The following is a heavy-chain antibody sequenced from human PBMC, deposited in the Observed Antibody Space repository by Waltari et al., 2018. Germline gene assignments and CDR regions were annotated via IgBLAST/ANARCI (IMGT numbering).Heavy chain of an antibody. V-gene: IGHV4-34*01. D-gene: IGHD6-19*01. CDR2: VNQSGHT. J-gene: IGHJ6*02. Sequence: QLHLQQWGAGLLRPSETLSLTCGVDCGSFTGHYWGGIRQTPGKGLEWIGEVNQSGHTNDNPSLTSRVTISVETSKSQFFLTLISVTAADTAVYYCARGRGWEDLVAGDYYYGMDVWGQGTTVTVSS. CDR1: CGSFTGHY. CDR3: ARGRGWEDLVAGDYYYGMDV.